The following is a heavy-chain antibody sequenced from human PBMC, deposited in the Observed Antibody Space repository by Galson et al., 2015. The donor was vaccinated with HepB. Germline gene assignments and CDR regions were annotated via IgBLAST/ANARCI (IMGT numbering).Heavy chain of an antibody. CDR1: GFTFSSYA. V-gene: IGHV3-23*01. CDR3: AKDKGLRLGLDVFDI. J-gene: IGHJ3*02. CDR2: ISNTGRST. D-gene: IGHD5-12*01. Sequence: SLRLSCAASGFTFSSYAMSWVRQAPGKGLEWVSSISNTGRSTYYADSVKGRFTISRDTSKNTLYLQVISLRAEDTAVYYCAKDKGLRLGLDVFDIWGQGTMVTVSS.